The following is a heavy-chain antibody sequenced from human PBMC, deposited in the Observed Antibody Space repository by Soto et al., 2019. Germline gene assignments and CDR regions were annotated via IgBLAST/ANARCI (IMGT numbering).Heavy chain of an antibody. V-gene: IGHV4-59*08. CDR1: GGSISSYY. D-gene: IGHD3-10*01. CDR2: VHHSWGS. J-gene: IGHJ6*02. CDR3: ARQGFGPLHCLIDV. Sequence: QVQMQESGPGLVKPWETLSLSCTVSGGSISSYYWSWIRLPPGKQMEWIGYVHHSWGSSYNPSLQSRVAISLDTSKSQFSLELTSVTAADTAVYYCARQGFGPLHCLIDVWGQGTTVIVSS.